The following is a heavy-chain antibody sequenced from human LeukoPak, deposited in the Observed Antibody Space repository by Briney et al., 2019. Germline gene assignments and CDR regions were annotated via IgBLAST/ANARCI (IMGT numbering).Heavy chain of an antibody. D-gene: IGHD4-17*01. CDR1: GFSFSTYA. J-gene: IGHJ5*01. CDR2: ISGSGGST. CDR3: ANDHDYGNNCFDS. Sequence: GGSLRLSGTASGFSFSTYAMNGVRQAPGKGLEWVSAISGSGGSTYYADSVKGRFTISRDNSKNTLYLQMNSLRAEDTAVYYCANDHDYGNNCFDSWGQGTLVTVSS. V-gene: IGHV3-23*01.